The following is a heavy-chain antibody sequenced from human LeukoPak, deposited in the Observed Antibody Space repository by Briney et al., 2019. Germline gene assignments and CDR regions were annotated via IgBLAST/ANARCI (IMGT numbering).Heavy chain of an antibody. J-gene: IGHJ4*02. Sequence: PGGSLRLSCAASGFTFSINVMIWVRQAPGKGLEWVSSIPASGDSTYYADSVKGRFTISRDNSKNSLYLQMNSLRAEDTAVYYCAKESSGGWYFDYWGQGTLVTVSS. CDR1: GFTFSINV. CDR3: AKESSGGWYFDY. D-gene: IGHD6-19*01. V-gene: IGHV3-23*01. CDR2: IPASGDST.